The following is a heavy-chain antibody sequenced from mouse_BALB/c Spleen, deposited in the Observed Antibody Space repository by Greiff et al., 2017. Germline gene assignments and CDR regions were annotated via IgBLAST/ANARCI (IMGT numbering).Heavy chain of an antibody. D-gene: IGHD1-1*01. CDR1: GYSFTSYW. V-gene: IGHV1-5*01. J-gene: IGHJ2*01. CDR3: TTTVVATRGYYFDY. CDR2: IYPGNSDT. Sequence: EVQLQQSGTVLARPGASVKMSCKASGYSFTSYWMHWVKQRPGQGLEWIGAIYPGNSDTSYNQKFKGKAKLTAVTSASTAYMELSSLTNEDSAVYYCTTTVVATRGYYFDYWGQGTTLTVSS.